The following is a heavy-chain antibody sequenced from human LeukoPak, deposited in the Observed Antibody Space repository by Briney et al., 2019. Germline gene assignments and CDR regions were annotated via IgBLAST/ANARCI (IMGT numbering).Heavy chain of an antibody. CDR3: AKCISIFGGYYHYYYMDV. CDR2: IIGSSI. J-gene: IGHJ6*03. CDR1: GFMFSTYD. D-gene: IGHD3-3*01. Sequence: PGGPLRLSCAASGFMFSTYDMSWVRQAPGEGLEWVSTIIGSSIYYACAVKGRFTIPRENSKNTLYLQMNNLRAEDTALYYCAKCISIFGGYYHYYYMDVWGKGTTVTVS. V-gene: IGHV3-23*01.